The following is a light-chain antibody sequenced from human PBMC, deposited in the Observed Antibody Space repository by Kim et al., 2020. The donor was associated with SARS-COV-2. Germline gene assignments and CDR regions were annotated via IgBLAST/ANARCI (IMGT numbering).Light chain of an antibody. V-gene: IGKV1-6*01. CDR1: IRNE. CDR2: AAS. J-gene: IGKJ1*01. Sequence: IRNELGWYQQKPGKAPKVLIYAASTLQSGVSSRFSGSGSGTDLTLTISSLQPEDFATYYCLQDSRYPRTFGQGTKVDIK. CDR3: LQDSRYPRT.